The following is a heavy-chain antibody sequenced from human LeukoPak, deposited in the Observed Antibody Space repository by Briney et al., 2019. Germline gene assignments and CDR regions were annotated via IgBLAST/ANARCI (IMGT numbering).Heavy chain of an antibody. V-gene: IGHV3-48*03. J-gene: IGHJ3*02. Sequence: GGTLRLSCAASGFTFSSYEMNWVRQAQGNGLEWVSYISSSGSTIYHADSVKGPFTISRDNAKNSLYLQMNSLRAEDTAVYYCARVKAALDAFDIWGQGTMVTVSS. CDR2: ISSSGSTI. CDR3: ARVKAALDAFDI. D-gene: IGHD6-13*01. CDR1: GFTFSSYE.